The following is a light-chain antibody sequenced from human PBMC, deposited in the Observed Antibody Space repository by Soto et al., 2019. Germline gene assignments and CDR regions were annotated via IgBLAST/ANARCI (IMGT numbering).Light chain of an antibody. CDR2: RAS. CDR1: QSVSSN. Sequence: EIVMTQSPATLSVSPGERATLSCRASQSVSSNLAWYQQKPGQAPRLLIYRASTRATGIPARFSGSGSGTDFTLTISSLQSEDFAVYYCQQHNNWPRTFGQGTKVEIK. J-gene: IGKJ1*01. CDR3: QQHNNWPRT. V-gene: IGKV3-15*01.